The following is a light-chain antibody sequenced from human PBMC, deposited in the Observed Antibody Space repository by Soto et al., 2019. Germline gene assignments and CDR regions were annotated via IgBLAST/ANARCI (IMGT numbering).Light chain of an antibody. CDR3: QQRSNWPPIT. Sequence: EIVLPQSPGTLSLSPGERSTLSCSASQSVSSYLAWYQQKPGQAPRLLIYDASNRATGIPARFSGSGSGTDFTLTISSLEPEDFAVYYCQQRSNWPPITFGQGTRLEIK. CDR1: QSVSSY. V-gene: IGKV3-11*01. J-gene: IGKJ5*01. CDR2: DAS.